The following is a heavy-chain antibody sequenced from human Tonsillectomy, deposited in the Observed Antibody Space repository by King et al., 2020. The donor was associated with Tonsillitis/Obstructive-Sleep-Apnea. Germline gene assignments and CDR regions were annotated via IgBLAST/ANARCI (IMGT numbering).Heavy chain of an antibody. CDR1: GGSVSSGSYY. D-gene: IGHD3-3*01. J-gene: IGHJ5*02. V-gene: IGHV4-61*01. CDR2: IYYSGST. CDR3: ARDRRITIFGVAQFDP. Sequence: QLQESGPGLVKPSETLSLTCTVSGGSVSSGSYYWSWIRQPPGKGLEWIGYIYYSGSTNYNPSLKSRVTISVDTSKNQFSLKLSSVTAADTAVYYCARDRRITIFGVAQFDPWGQGTLVTVSS.